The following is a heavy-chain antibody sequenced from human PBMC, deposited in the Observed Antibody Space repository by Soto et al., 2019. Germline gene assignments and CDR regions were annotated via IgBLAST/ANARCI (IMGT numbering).Heavy chain of an antibody. CDR2: IRDDGSAT. D-gene: IGHD2-15*01. J-gene: IGHJ3*02. Sequence: QVQLVESGGGVVQPGGSLTLSCAASRFSFSDYGMHWVRQPPGKGLEWVVRIRDDGSATYYADSVKGRFAISRDNSKNTLYLQMNRLRAEDTAVYYCATSTLTDAFDIWGQGTMVAVSS. V-gene: IGHV3-30*02. CDR3: ATSTLTDAFDI. CDR1: RFSFSDYG.